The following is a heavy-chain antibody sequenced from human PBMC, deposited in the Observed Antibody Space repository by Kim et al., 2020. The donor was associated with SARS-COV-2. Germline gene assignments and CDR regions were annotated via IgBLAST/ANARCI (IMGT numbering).Heavy chain of an antibody. CDR2: TKGDGSEK. Sequence: GGSLRLSCRASGFTFSNYWMSWVRQAPGKGLEWVACTKGDGSEKHYVDSVKGRFTISRDNTKNSLYLEINSLRAEDTALYYCASLAKAMVSGGYWGQGAL. CDR1: GFTFSNYW. J-gene: IGHJ4*02. D-gene: IGHD2-15*01. V-gene: IGHV3-7*01. CDR3: ASLAKAMVSGGY.